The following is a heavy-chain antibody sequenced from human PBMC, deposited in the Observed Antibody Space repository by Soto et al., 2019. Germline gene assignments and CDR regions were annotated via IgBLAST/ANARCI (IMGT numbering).Heavy chain of an antibody. D-gene: IGHD1-26*01. CDR1: GYTFTSYW. CDR3: ARHEGIVGAPLDY. Sequence: PGESLKISCKGSGYTFTSYWIGWVRQIPGKGLEWMGTIYPGDSDTRYSPSFQGQVTISADKSITTAYLQWSSLKASDTAMYYCARHEGIVGAPLDYWGQGTLVTVSS. J-gene: IGHJ4*02. CDR2: IYPGDSDT. V-gene: IGHV5-51*01.